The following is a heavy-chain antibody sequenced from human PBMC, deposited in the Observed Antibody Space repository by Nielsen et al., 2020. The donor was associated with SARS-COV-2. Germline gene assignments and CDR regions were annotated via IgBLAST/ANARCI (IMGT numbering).Heavy chain of an antibody. D-gene: IGHD6-19*01. J-gene: IGHJ6*02. CDR2: IYYSGST. Sequence: WIRQPPGKGLEWIGGIYYSGSTYYNPSLKSPVTISVDTSKSQFSLKLSSVTAADTAVYYCARNSGWYPNVNKYYYYGMDVWGQGTTVTVSS. V-gene: IGHV4-39*01. CDR3: ARNSGWYPNVNKYYYYGMDV.